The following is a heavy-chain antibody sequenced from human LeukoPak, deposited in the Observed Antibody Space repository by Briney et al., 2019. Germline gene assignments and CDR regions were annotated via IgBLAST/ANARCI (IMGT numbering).Heavy chain of an antibody. CDR2: ISGSGGST. Sequence: GGSLRLSCAASGFTFSSYAMSWVRQAPGKGLEWVSAISGSGGSTYYADSVKGRFTISRDNSKNTLYLQMNSLRAEDTAVYYCAKEGEVVVVAATRDYYYYYMDVWGKGTTVTVSS. D-gene: IGHD2-15*01. CDR1: GFTFSSYA. CDR3: AKEGEVVVVAATRDYYYYYMDV. V-gene: IGHV3-23*01. J-gene: IGHJ6*03.